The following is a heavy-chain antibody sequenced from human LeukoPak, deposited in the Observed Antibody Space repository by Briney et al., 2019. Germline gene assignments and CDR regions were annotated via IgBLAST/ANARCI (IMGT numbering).Heavy chain of an antibody. CDR3: TTEVVTAIGEGPSY. J-gene: IGHJ4*02. V-gene: IGHV3-53*01. D-gene: IGHD2-21*02. CDR2: IYSGGST. Sequence: GGSLRLSCAASGFTVSSNYMSWVRQAPGKGLEWVSVIYSGGSTYYADSVKGRFTISRDSSKNTLYLQMNSLRAEDTALYYCTTEVVTAIGEGPSYWGQGTLVTVSS. CDR1: GFTVSSNY.